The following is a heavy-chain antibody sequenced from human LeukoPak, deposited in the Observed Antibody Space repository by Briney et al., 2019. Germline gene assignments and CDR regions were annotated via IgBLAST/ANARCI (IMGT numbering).Heavy chain of an antibody. D-gene: IGHD5-18*01. J-gene: IGHJ5*02. CDR2: IYTSGST. CDR3: ARGRLSTVGYSYGYRSDNWFDP. V-gene: IGHV4-4*07. Sequence: PSETLSLTCTVSGGSISSYYWSWIRQPAGKGLEWIGRIYTSGSTNYNPSLKSRVTMSVDTSKNQFSLKLSSVTAADTAVYYCARGRLSTVGYSYGYRSDNWFDPWGQGTLVTVSS. CDR1: GGSISSYY.